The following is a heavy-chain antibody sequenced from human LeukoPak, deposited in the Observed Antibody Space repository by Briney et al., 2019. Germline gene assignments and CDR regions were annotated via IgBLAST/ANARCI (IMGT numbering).Heavy chain of an antibody. Sequence: ASVKVSCKASGYTFTTYNINWVRQAPGQGLEWMGWISAYNGNTNYAQKLQGRVTMTTDTSTSTAYMELRSLRSDDTAVYYCARHSSGWYEYYYYYMDVWGKGTTVTVSS. J-gene: IGHJ6*03. CDR3: ARHSSGWYEYYYYYMDV. CDR1: GYTFTTYN. V-gene: IGHV1-18*01. CDR2: ISAYNGNT. D-gene: IGHD6-19*01.